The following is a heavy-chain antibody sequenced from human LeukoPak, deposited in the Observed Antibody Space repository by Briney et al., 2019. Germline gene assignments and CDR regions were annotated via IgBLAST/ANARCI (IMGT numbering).Heavy chain of an antibody. D-gene: IGHD6-19*01. J-gene: IGHJ4*02. CDR3: ASSSYSSGWYLFDY. CDR2: IIPIFGTA. Sequence: GASVKVSCKAYGGTFSSYAISWVRQAPGQGLEWMGGIIPIFGTANYAQKFQGRVTITADESTSTAYMELSGLRSEDTAVYYCASSSYSSGWYLFDYWGQGTLVTVSS. CDR1: GGTFSSYA. V-gene: IGHV1-69*01.